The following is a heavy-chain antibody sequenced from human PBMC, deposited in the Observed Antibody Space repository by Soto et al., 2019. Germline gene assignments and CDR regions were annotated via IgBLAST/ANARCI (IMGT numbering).Heavy chain of an antibody. CDR1: GYTFTSYD. Sequence: GASVKVSCKASGYTFTSYDINWVRQATGQGLEWMGWMNPNSGNTGYAQKFQGRVTMTRNTSISTAYMELSSLRSEDTAVYYCARGSSPYYYDSTNSFDPWGQGTLVTVSS. CDR2: MNPNSGNT. D-gene: IGHD3-22*01. CDR3: ARGSSPYYYDSTNSFDP. V-gene: IGHV1-8*01. J-gene: IGHJ5*02.